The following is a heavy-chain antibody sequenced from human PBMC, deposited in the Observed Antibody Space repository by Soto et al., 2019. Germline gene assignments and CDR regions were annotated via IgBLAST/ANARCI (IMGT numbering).Heavy chain of an antibody. J-gene: IGHJ4*02. CDR3: ARGSYYYDSSGYYYVGDFDY. CDR2: IYHSGST. D-gene: IGHD3-22*01. V-gene: IGHV4-4*02. Sequence: QVQLQESGPGLVKPSGTLCLTCAVSGGSISSSNWWSWVRQPPGKGLEWIGEIYHSGSTNYNPSLKSRVTMSVDKSKNQFSLKLSSVTAADTAVYYCARGSYYYDSSGYYYVGDFDYWGQGTLVTVSS. CDR1: GGSISSSNW.